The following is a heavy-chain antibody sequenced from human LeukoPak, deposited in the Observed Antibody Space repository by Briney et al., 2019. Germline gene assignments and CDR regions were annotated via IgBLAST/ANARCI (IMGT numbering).Heavy chain of an antibody. V-gene: IGHV3-23*01. CDR3: ARSLVTGTTSAFDI. CDR1: GFTFTSYA. CDR2: ISGSGGST. D-gene: IGHD1-7*01. J-gene: IGHJ3*02. Sequence: GGSLSLSCAASGFTFTSYAMSWVRQAPGKGLEWVSFISGSGGSTYYADSVKGRFSISRDNSKNTLYLQMNSLRAEDTAVYYCARSLVTGTTSAFDIWGQGTMVTVSS.